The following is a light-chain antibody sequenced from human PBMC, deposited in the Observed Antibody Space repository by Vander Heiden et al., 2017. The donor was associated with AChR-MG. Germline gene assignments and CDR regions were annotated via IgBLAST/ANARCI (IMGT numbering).Light chain of an antibody. Sequence: ELVLTQSPGTLSLSPGERATLSCRASQRVSNSYLAWYQQKAGQAPRLLIYGASSRATGTPDRFSGSGSGTDFTLTISRLEPEDFAVYYCQQYGNSPLITFGQGTRLEIK. CDR2: GAS. V-gene: IGKV3-20*01. J-gene: IGKJ5*01. CDR3: QQYGNSPLIT. CDR1: QRVSNSY.